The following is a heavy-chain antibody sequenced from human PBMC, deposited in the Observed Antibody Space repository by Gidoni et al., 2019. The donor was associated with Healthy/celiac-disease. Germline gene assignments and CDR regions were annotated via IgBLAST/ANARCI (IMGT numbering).Heavy chain of an antibody. Sequence: QVTLRESGPALVKPTQTRTLTCTFSAFSLSTSGMCGSWIRQPPGKALEWLARIDWDDDKYYSTSLKTRLTISKDTSKNQVVLTMTNMDPVDTATYYGARTLGFGVDYYYGMDVWGQGTTVTVS. D-gene: IGHD3-10*01. V-gene: IGHV2-70*15. J-gene: IGHJ6*02. CDR1: AFSLSTSGMC. CDR3: ARTLGFGVDYYYGMDV. CDR2: IDWDDDK.